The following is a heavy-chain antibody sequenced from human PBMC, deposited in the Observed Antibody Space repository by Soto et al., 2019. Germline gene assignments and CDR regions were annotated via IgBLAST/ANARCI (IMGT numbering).Heavy chain of an antibody. Sequence: GGYLRLSCAASGFTFSSYAMSCVRLAPGKGREWVSAISGSGGSTYYADSVKGRFTISRDNSKNTLYLQMNSLRAEDTAVYYCAKDAYYSSSWYYWFDPWGEGTLVTVSS. CDR2: ISGSGGST. CDR1: GFTFSSYA. D-gene: IGHD6-13*01. J-gene: IGHJ5*02. V-gene: IGHV3-23*01. CDR3: AKDAYYSSSWYYWFDP.